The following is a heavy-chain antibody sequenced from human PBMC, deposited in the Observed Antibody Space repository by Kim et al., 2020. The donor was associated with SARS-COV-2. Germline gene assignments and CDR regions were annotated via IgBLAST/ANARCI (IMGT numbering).Heavy chain of an antibody. CDR3: VRAPAS. CDR2: GTSV. J-gene: IGHJ1*01. Sequence: GTSVNYAASVNGRLTISRDNAKKSLSLQMNSLTPEDTAVYYCVRAPASWGQGTLVTVSS. V-gene: IGHV3-11*01.